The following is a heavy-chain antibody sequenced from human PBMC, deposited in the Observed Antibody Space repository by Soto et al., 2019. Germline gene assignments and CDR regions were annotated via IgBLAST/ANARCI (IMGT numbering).Heavy chain of an antibody. V-gene: IGHV4-4*02. CDR1: GGSISSSNW. D-gene: IGHD6-6*01. J-gene: IGHJ5*02. CDR2: IYHSGST. Sequence: SETLSLTCAVSGGSISSSNWWSWVRQPPGKGLEWIGEIYHSGSTNYNPSLKSRVTISVDKSKNQFSLKLSSVTAADTAVYYCARARSIAARPDGWFDPWGQGTLVTVSS. CDR3: ARARSIAARPDGWFDP.